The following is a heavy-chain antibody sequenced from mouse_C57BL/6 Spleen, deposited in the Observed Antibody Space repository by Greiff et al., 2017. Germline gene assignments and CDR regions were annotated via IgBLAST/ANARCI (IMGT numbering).Heavy chain of an antibody. CDR1: GFTFSSYG. J-gene: IGHJ2*01. CDR2: ISSGGSYT. V-gene: IGHV5-6*01. D-gene: IGHD3-3*01. CDR3: ARHQLTPYYFDY. Sequence: EVQVVESGGDLVKPGGSLKLSCAASGFTFSSYGMSWVRQTPDKRLEWVATISSGGSYTYYPDSVKGRFTISRDNAKNTLYLQMSSLKSEDTAMYYCARHQLTPYYFDYWGQGTTRTVSS.